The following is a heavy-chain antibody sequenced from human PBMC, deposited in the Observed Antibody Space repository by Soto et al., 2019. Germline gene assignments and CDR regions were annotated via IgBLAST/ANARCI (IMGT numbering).Heavy chain of an antibody. Sequence: QVQLQESGPGLVKPSQTLSLTCTVSGGSISSGGYYWSWIRQHPGKGLEWIGYIYYSGSTYYNPSLKRRVTISVDTSKNQFSLKLGSVTAAHTAAYYSARDSGYCSGGSCHRLFVYWGQGTLVTVSS. CDR1: GGSISSGGYY. V-gene: IGHV4-31*03. J-gene: IGHJ4*02. D-gene: IGHD2-15*01. CDR2: IYYSGST. CDR3: ARDSGYCSGGSCHRLFVY.